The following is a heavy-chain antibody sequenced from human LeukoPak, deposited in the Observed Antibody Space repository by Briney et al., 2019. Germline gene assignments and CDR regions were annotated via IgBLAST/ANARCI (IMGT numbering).Heavy chain of an antibody. D-gene: IGHD5-18*01. CDR1: GFTFSSNY. Sequence: GGSLRLSCAASGFTFSSNYMSWVRQAPGKGLEWVSVTYSGGSSNYADSVKGRFTISRDDSKNTLYLQMNSLRAEDTAVYYCAIQLWLNSWGQGTLVTVSS. CDR2: TYSGGSS. J-gene: IGHJ5*02. CDR3: AIQLWLNS. V-gene: IGHV3-53*01.